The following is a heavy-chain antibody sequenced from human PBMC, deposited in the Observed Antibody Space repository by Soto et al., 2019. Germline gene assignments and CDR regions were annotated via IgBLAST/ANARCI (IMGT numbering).Heavy chain of an antibody. D-gene: IGHD4-17*01. CDR1: GGSISSGDYY. J-gene: IGHJ1*01. V-gene: IGHV4-30-4*01. Sequence: QVQLQESGPGLVKPSQTLSLTCTVSGGSISSGDYYWSWIRQPPGKGLEWIGYIYYSGSTYYNPSFKCGVTISVDTSKNKYPLKLSSVTAADTAVYYCARVVTSPGSEYFQHWGQGTLVTVSS. CDR2: IYYSGST. CDR3: ARVVTSPGSEYFQH.